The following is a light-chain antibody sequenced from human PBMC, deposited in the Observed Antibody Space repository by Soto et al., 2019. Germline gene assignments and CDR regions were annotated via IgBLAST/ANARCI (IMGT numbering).Light chain of an antibody. Sequence: QAVVTQPPSASGTPGQRVTISCSGSSSNIGSHYVSWYQHFPGTAPKLLIHRNNQRPSGVPDRFSGSKSGTSASLAISGLRSEDEADYYCAAWDGSLSGRVFGGGTKLTVL. CDR3: AAWDGSLSGRV. J-gene: IGLJ3*02. CDR2: RNN. V-gene: IGLV1-47*01. CDR1: SSNIGSHY.